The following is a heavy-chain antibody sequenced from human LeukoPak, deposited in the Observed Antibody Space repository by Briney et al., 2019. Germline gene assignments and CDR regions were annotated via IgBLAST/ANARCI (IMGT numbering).Heavy chain of an antibody. V-gene: IGHV3-48*02. D-gene: IGHD4-17*01. CDR1: RFTFSSYS. CDR3: ARDGYGDYLFDY. CDR2: ISSGGSTI. Sequence: GGSLRLSCAASRFTFSSYSLNWVRQAPGKGLEGVSYISSGGSTIYYADSVKGRFTISRDNASNSLYLQMDSLRDEDTAVYYCARDGYGDYLFDYWGQGTLVTVSS. J-gene: IGHJ4*02.